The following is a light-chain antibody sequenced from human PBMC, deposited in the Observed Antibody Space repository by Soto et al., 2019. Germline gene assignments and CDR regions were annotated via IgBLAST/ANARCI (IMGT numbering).Light chain of an antibody. CDR3: QQYGSTPLT. J-gene: IGKJ4*01. V-gene: IGKV3-20*01. Sequence: EIVLTQSPGTLSLSPGERVTLSCRASQSVNSAYLAWYQQKPGQAPRLLISGASNRATGIPDRFSGSGSGTDFTVTISRLEPEDFAVYYCQQYGSTPLTFGGGTKVEIK. CDR2: GAS. CDR1: QSVNSAY.